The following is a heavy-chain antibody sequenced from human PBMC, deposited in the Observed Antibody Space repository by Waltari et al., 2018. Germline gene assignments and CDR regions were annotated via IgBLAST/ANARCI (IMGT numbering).Heavy chain of an antibody. V-gene: IGHV3-30*04. Sequence: QVQLVESGGGVVQPGRSLRLSCTASGFSFSSFAMHWVRQAPGKGLEWVTVISYEGSDKYYADSVKGRFTISRDNSKNTLYLQINSLRTEDTAVYFCARDPSAAAGGRAAAGRFDYWGQGTLVTVSS. CDR2: ISYEGSDK. J-gene: IGHJ4*02. CDR3: ARDPSAAAGGRAAAGRFDY. CDR1: GFSFSSFA. D-gene: IGHD6-13*01.